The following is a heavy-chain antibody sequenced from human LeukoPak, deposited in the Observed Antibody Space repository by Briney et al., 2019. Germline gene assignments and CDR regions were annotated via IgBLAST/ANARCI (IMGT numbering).Heavy chain of an antibody. CDR2: IRYDGSNK. CDR3: AKDRRLADYYFDY. Sequence: GGSLRLSCAASGFTFSSYGMHWVRQAPGKGLEWVAFIRYDGSNKYYADSVKGRFTISRDNSKNTLYLQMNSLRAEDTAVYYCAKDRRLADYYFDYWGQGTLVTVSA. CDR1: GFTFSSYG. V-gene: IGHV3-30*02. J-gene: IGHJ4*02. D-gene: IGHD6-19*01.